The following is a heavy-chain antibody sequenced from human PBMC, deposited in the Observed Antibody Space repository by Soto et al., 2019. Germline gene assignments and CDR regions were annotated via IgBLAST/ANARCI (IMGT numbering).Heavy chain of an antibody. V-gene: IGHV4-31*03. J-gene: IGHJ4*02. D-gene: IGHD2-15*01. CDR2: RYYSEST. CDR1: GGSITTGGYY. CDR3: ARTKCSGGSCYSWSLDY. Sequence: MTSETLSLTCTVSGGSITTGGYYWSWIRQLPGKGLEWIGHRYYSESTYYNPSLKSRVSVSLDTSKNQFFLKLSFVTAADTAMYYCARTKCSGGSCYSWSLDYWGQGTPVTVSS.